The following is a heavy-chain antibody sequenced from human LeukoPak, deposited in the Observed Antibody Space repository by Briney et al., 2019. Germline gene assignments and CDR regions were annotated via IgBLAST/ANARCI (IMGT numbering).Heavy chain of an antibody. CDR3: ARLPWDGFGVDRYYFDY. CDR1: GFNFNSYW. CDR2: IQQDGSQK. J-gene: IGHJ4*02. Sequence: GGSLRLSCAASGFNFNSYWMTWVRQAPGKGLEWVANIQQDGSQKYYVDSVKGRFTISRDNAKNSLYLQMNSLRAEDTAVYYCARLPWDGFGVDRYYFDYWGQGTLVTVSS. D-gene: IGHD3-3*01. V-gene: IGHV3-7*01.